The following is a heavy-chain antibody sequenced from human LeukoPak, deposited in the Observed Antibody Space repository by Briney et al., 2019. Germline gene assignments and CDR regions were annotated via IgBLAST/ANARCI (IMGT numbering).Heavy chain of an antibody. CDR1: GGTFSSYA. D-gene: IGHD6-13*01. V-gene: IGHV1-69*05. Sequence: ASVKVSCKASGGTFSSYAISWVRQAPGQGLEWMGGIIPIFGTANYAQKFQGRVTITTDESTSTAYMELSSLRSEDTAVYYCASGRGAADLHDYWGQGTLVTVSS. CDR2: IIPIFGTA. CDR3: ASGRGAADLHDY. J-gene: IGHJ4*02.